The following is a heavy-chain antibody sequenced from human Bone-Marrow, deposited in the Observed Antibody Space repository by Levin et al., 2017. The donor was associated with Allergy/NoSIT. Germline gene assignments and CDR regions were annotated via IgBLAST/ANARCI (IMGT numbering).Heavy chain of an antibody. D-gene: IGHD3-22*01. Sequence: PSETLSLTCAVSGGSISSGGYSWSWIRQPPGKGLEWIGYIYHSGSTYYNPSLKSRVTISVDRSKNQFSLKLSSVTAADTAVYYCARATYYYDSSGYPRDWGQGTLVTVSS. V-gene: IGHV4-30-2*01. J-gene: IGHJ4*02. CDR3: ARATYYYDSSGYPRD. CDR2: IYHSGST. CDR1: GGSISSGGYS.